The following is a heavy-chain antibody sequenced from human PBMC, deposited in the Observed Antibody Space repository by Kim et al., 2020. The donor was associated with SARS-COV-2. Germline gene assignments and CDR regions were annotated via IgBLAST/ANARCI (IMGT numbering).Heavy chain of an antibody. CDR3: ASVSVGIQLPDDY. J-gene: IGHJ4*02. D-gene: IGHD5-18*01. V-gene: IGHV1-3*01. Sequence: YSQTFRGRVTSTTDTSASTAYMELSSLRSEDTAVYYCASVSVGIQLPDDYWGQGTLVTVSS.